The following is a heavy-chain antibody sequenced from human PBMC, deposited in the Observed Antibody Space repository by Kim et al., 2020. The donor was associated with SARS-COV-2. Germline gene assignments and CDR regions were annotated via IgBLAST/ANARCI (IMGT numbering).Heavy chain of an antibody. Sequence: TKYGQKVQGRVLMPTETSTNTAYMERWSLRSDDTAMYYCARGAYGDVSFDYWGQGTLVTVSS. D-gene: IGHD4-17*01. CDR2: T. CDR3: ARGAYGDVSFDY. V-gene: IGHV1-18*01. J-gene: IGHJ4*02.